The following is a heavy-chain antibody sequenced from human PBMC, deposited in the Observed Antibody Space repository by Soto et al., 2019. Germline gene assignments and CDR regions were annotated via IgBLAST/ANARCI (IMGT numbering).Heavy chain of an antibody. CDR3: ARVQDPYYYYGMDV. J-gene: IGHJ6*02. Sequence: SETLSVTCAGYGGSFGGYYWRWIRQPPGKGLEWIGEINHSGSTNYNPSLKSRVTISVDTSKNQFSLKLSSVTAADTAVYYCARVQDPYYYYGMDVWGQGTTVT. CDR1: GGSFGGYY. D-gene: IGHD4-4*01. V-gene: IGHV4-34*01. CDR2: INHSGST.